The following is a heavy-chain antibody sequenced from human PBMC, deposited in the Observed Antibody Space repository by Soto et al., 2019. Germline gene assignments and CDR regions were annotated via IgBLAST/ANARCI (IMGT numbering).Heavy chain of an antibody. CDR1: GYTFTNYG. Sequence: ASVKVSCKASGYTFTNYGFTWVRHAPGQGLEWLGWISTYNGNTKYAQKVQGRLTMTTDTSTSTANMELTSLRSDDTALYYCSFTTGTASYYYMDFWGKGSSVTVSS. D-gene: IGHD4-17*01. J-gene: IGHJ6*03. CDR3: SFTTGTASYYYMDF. V-gene: IGHV1-18*01. CDR2: ISTYNGNT.